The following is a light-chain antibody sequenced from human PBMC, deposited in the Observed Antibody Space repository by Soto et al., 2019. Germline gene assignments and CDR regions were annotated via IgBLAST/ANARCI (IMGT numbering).Light chain of an antibody. J-gene: IGKJ4*01. CDR1: QSVSSN. CDR3: QQYNNWPLT. Sequence: EIVMTQSPATLSVSPGERATLSCRASQSVSSNLAWYQQKPGQAPRLLISGASTRATGIPARFSGSGSGTEFTLIISSRQSEDFAVYYCQQYNNWPLTFGGGTKVEIK. CDR2: GAS. V-gene: IGKV3-15*01.